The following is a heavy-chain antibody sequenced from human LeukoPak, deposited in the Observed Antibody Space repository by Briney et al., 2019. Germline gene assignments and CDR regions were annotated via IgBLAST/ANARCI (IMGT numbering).Heavy chain of an antibody. CDR2: MNPNSGNT. J-gene: IGHJ4*02. CDR1: GYTFTSYD. Sequence: WASVKVSCKASGYTFTSYDINWVRQATGQGLEWMGWMNPNSGNTGYAQKFQGRVTMTRNTSISTAYMELSSLRSEDTAVYYCARDLPSTSNWELDYWGQGTLVTVSS. CDR3: ARDLPSTSNWELDY. V-gene: IGHV1-8*01. D-gene: IGHD7-27*01.